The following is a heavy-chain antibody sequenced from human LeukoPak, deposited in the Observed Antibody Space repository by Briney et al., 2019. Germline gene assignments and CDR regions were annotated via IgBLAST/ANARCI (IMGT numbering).Heavy chain of an antibody. CDR2: VYSSGRT. CDR3: ARHQGGNSNFFDY. D-gene: IGHD4-23*01. CDR1: YSSISSYC. Sequence: PSETLSLTCTVSYSSISSYCWSWIRQPPGEGLEWIGYVYSSGRTKYNPSLESRVTMSTDMSKNQFSLKLSSVTAADTAVYYCARHQGGNSNFFDYWGQGTLVTVSS. J-gene: IGHJ4*02. V-gene: IGHV4-59*08.